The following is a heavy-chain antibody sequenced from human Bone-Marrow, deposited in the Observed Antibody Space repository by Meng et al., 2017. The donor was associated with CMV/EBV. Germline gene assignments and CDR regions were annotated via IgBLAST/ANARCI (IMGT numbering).Heavy chain of an antibody. J-gene: IGHJ6*02. V-gene: IGHV3-21*04. CDR2: ISSSSRYK. CDR1: RFFFSINS. D-gene: IGHD6-13*01. CDR3: ARGQQQLAGGLDV. Sequence: GESLKISCAGSRFFFSINSMNWVRQAPGKRLEWVSSISSSSRYKYYADSVKGRFTVSRDNAKNSLYLQMNSLRAEDTAVYYCARGQQQLAGGLDVWGQGTTVTVSS.